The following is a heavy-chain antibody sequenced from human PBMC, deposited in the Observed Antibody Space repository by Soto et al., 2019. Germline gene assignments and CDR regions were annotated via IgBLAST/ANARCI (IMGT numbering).Heavy chain of an antibody. J-gene: IGHJ4*02. V-gene: IGHV3-23*01. CDR1: GFTFSRDG. Sequence: GGSLRLSCAASGFTFSRDGMSWVRQAPGKGLEWVSLITDSGGSTYYADSVKGRFTISRDNSKNTLFLQMNSLRAEDTAVYYCAKERPTTTAFDYWGQGTLVTVSS. CDR3: AKERPTTTAFDY. CDR2: ITDSGGST. D-gene: IGHD4-17*01.